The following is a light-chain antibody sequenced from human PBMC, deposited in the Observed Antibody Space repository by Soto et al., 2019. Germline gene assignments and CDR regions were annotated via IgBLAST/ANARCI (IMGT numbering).Light chain of an antibody. V-gene: IGLV2-23*03. CDR1: RSDVGSHNL. J-gene: IGLJ2*01. Sequence: QSALTQHASVSGSPGQSITISCTGTRSDVGSHNLVSWYQQHPGKAPKLVIYEGSERPSGVSNRFSGSKSGNTASLTISGLQAEDEADYYCCSYAGSSSFVVFGGGTKVTVL. CDR3: CSYAGSSSFVV. CDR2: EGS.